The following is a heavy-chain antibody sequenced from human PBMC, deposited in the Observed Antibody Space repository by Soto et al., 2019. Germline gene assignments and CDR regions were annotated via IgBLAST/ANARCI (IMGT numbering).Heavy chain of an antibody. D-gene: IGHD2-15*01. J-gene: IGHJ4*02. CDR1: GFTFSSYG. V-gene: IGHV3-30*18. CDR3: AKERTYCSGGSCQKEGALFFDY. Sequence: QVQLVESGGGVVQPGRSLRLSCAASGFTFSSYGMHWVRQAPGKGLEWVAVISYDGSNKYYADSVKGRFTISRDNSKNTLYLQMNSLRAEDTAVYYCAKERTYCSGGSCQKEGALFFDYWGQGTLVTVSS. CDR2: ISYDGSNK.